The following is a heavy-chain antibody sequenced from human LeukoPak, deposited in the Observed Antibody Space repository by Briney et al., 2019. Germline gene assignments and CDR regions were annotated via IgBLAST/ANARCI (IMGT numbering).Heavy chain of an antibody. CDR3: ARGDYDFGSGSMDY. CDR1: GGTFSSYA. J-gene: IGHJ4*02. D-gene: IGHD3-3*01. CDR2: IIPIFGTA. Sequence: SVKVSCKASGGTFSSYAISWVRQAPGQGLEWMGGIIPIFGTANYAQKFQGRVTITADESTSTAYMELSSLRSEDTAVYYCARGDYDFGSGSMDYWGQRTLVTVSS. V-gene: IGHV1-69*13.